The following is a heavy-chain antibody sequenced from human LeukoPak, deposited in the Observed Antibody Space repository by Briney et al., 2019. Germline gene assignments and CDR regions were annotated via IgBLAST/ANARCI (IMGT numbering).Heavy chain of an antibody. CDR1: GFILSDYY. V-gene: IGHV3-72*01. CDR3: TTLTRGDGGYYNDY. Sequence: GGSLRLSCAASGFILSDYYMDWVRQAPGKGLEWVGQTRNKANGYTTEYAACVKGRFTISRDDSKTSLYLQMNSLKTEDTAVYYCTTLTRGDGGYYNDYWGQGTLVTVSS. D-gene: IGHD5-24*01. CDR2: TRNKANGYTT. J-gene: IGHJ4*02.